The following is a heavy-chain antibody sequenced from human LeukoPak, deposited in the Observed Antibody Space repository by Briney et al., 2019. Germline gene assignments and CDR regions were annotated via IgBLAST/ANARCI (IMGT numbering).Heavy chain of an antibody. CDR1: GFTVSSNY. CDR2: IYSGGST. V-gene: IGHV3-53*01. J-gene: IGHJ6*03. CDR3: ASGSGSYRTPYYYMDV. Sequence: GGSLRLSCVASGFTVSSNYMSWVRQAPGKGLEWVSVIYSGGSTYYADSVKGRLTISRDNSKNTLYLQMNSLRAEDTAVYYCASGSGSYRTPYYYMDVWGTETTVTVSS. D-gene: IGHD3-10*01.